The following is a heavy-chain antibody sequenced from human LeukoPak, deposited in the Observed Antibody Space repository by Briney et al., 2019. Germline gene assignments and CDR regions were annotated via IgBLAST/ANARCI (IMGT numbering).Heavy chain of an antibody. J-gene: IGHJ6*02. CDR1: GFTLTSSA. D-gene: IGHD3-16*01. V-gene: IGHV1-58*02. CDR3: AADLQGAYYGMDV. CDR2: IVVGSGNT. Sequence: SVTVSCKASGFTLTSSAMQWVRQARGQGIEWIGWIVVGSGNTNYAQKFQERVTITRDMSTSTAYMELSSLRSEDTAVYYCAADLQGAYYGMDVWGQGTTVTVSS.